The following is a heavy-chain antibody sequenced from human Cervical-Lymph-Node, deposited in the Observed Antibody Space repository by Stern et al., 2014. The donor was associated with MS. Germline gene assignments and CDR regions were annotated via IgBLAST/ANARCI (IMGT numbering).Heavy chain of an antibody. CDR1: GYTFTDYW. CDR2: IFPGASDT. CDR3: ARPHSTGWSYYFDY. Sequence: MQLVQSGAEVKKPGQSLTISCNISGYTFTDYWIAWVRQMPGKGLAWMGVIFPGASDTRYSPSFQGHVPISADTSINTAYLHWSGLRASDTAMYYCARPHSTGWSYYFDYWGQGTLVSVSS. J-gene: IGHJ4*02. D-gene: IGHD6-19*01. V-gene: IGHV5-51*01.